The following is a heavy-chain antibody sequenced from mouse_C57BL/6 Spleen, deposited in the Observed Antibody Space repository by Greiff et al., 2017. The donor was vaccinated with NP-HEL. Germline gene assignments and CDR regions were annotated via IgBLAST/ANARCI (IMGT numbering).Heavy chain of an antibody. Sequence: QVQLQQPGAELVKPGASVKLSCKASGYTFTSYWMHWVKQMPGRGREWIGRIEPNSGGTKYNEKFKSKGTLTVDKPSSTGYMQLSSLTSEDSAVYYCARERVLGEGDYCDDWGEGTTLTVSS. D-gene: IGHD4-1*01. J-gene: IGHJ2*01. V-gene: IGHV1-72*01. CDR3: ARERVLGEGDYCDD. CDR2: IEPNSGGT. CDR1: GYTFTSYW.